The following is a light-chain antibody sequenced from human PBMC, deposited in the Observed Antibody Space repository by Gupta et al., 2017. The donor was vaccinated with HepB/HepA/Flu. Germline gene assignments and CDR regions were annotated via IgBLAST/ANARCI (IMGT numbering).Light chain of an antibody. Sequence: QSALTQPRSVSGSPVQSVTISCTGSSSDVGNYNYVSWYQHHPGKAPKLMSEEVSKWPTGVPDRFSGSKSGNTASLTISGLQAEDEADYYCCSYAGSYTQDVFGTGTKVTVL. CDR3: CSYAGSYTQDV. CDR1: SSDVGNYNY. V-gene: IGLV2-11*01. J-gene: IGLJ1*01. CDR2: EVS.